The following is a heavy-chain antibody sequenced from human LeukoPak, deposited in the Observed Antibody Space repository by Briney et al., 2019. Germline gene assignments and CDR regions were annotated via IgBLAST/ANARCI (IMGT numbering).Heavy chain of an antibody. J-gene: IGHJ4*02. D-gene: IGHD3-9*01. Sequence: SETLSLTCSVSGGSLSTYYWTWTRQPPGKGLEWIGEINHSGSTNYNPSLKSRVTISVDTSKNQFSLKLSSVTAADTAVYYCARHDILTGYYSYWGQGTLVTVSS. CDR2: INHSGST. CDR3: ARHDILTGYYSY. V-gene: IGHV4-34*01. CDR1: GGSLSTYY.